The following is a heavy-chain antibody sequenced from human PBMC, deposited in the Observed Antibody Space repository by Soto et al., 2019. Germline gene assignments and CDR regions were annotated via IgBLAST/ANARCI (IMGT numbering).Heavy chain of an antibody. CDR2: IYYSGST. D-gene: IGHD3-3*01. Sequence: SETLSLTCTVSGGSISSSSYYWGWIRQPPGKGLEWIGSIYYSGSTYYNPSLKSRVTISVDTSKNQFSLKLGSVTAADTAVYYCARHDTTYYDFWSGYSDFQHWGQGTLVTSPQ. CDR1: GGSISSSSYY. V-gene: IGHV4-39*01. J-gene: IGHJ1*01. CDR3: ARHDTTYYDFWSGYSDFQH.